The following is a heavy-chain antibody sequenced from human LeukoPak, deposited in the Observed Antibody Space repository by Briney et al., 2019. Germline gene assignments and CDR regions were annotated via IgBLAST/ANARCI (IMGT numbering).Heavy chain of an antibody. CDR2: INSDGSTT. CDR1: GFTFSNYW. V-gene: IGHV3-74*01. D-gene: IGHD1-1*01. Sequence: GGSLRLSCVASGFTFSNYWMHLVRQAPGKGLVWVSRINSDGSTTSYADSVKGRFTISRDNAKNTLYLQMNSLRAEDTAVYYCARRGAGTGATDYWGQGTLVTVSS. CDR3: ARRGAGTGATDY. J-gene: IGHJ4*02.